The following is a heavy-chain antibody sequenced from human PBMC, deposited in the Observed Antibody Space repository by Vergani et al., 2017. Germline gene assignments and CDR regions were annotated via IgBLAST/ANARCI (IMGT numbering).Heavy chain of an antibody. D-gene: IGHD2-2*01. J-gene: IGHJ6*03. CDR1: GGSISSYY. V-gene: IGHV4-59*01. CDR2: IYYSGST. CDR3: ARVRLVPAAIYYMDV. Sequence: QVQLQESGPGLVKPSETVSLTCTVSGGSISSYYWSWIRQPPGKGLEWIGYIYYSGSTNYNPSLKSRVTISVDTSKNQFSLKLSSVTAADTAVYYCARVRLVPAAIYYMDVWGKGTTVTVSS.